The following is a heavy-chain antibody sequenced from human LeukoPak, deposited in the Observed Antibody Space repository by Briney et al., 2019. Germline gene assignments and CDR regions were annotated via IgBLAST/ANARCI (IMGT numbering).Heavy chain of an antibody. CDR2: IMPLFGTA. V-gene: IGHV1-69*05. CDR1: GGTFNNSA. D-gene: IGHD4-17*01. J-gene: IGHJ5*02. CDR3: ARDVHGDYGSGWFDP. Sequence: SVKVSCKTSGGTFNNSAISWVRQAPAQGLEWLGGIMPLFGTAGYAQKFQGRVTITKDESTRTVYLELPSLTSDDTAVYYCARDVHGDYGSGWFDPWGQGTLVPVSS.